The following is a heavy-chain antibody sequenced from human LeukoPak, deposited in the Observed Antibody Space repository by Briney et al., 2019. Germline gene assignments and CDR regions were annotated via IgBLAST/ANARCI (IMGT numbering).Heavy chain of an antibody. J-gene: IGHJ4*02. CDR3: ASPGYANYDSSGYSSSFDY. Sequence: ASVKVSCKASGGSFNSYVITWVRQAPGQGLEWMGRIIPILDVANFAQKFQGRVTITTDESTSTAYMELSSLRSGDTAVYYCASPGYANYDSSGYSSSFDYWGQGTLVTVSS. CDR1: GGSFNSYV. CDR2: IIPILDVA. V-gene: IGHV1-69*04. D-gene: IGHD3-22*01.